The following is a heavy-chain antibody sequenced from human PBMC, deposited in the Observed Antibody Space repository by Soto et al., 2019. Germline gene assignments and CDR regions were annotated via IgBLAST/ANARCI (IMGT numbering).Heavy chain of an antibody. Sequence: QVQLVQSGAEVKKPGSSVKVSCKASGGTFSSYTISWVRQAPGQGLEWMGRIIPILGIANYAQKFQGRVTITADKSTSTAYMELSSLRSEDTAVYYCARDSRPYSSSWYALIPWGQGTLVTVSS. J-gene: IGHJ5*02. CDR2: IIPILGIA. D-gene: IGHD6-13*01. CDR1: GGTFSSYT. CDR3: ARDSRPYSSSWYALIP. V-gene: IGHV1-69*08.